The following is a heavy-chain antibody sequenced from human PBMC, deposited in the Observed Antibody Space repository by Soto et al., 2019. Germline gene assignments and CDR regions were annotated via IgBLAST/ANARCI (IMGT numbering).Heavy chain of an antibody. J-gene: IGHJ6*03. CDR1: GFTFDDYA. CDR2: ISWNSGSI. Sequence: GGSLRLSCAASGFTFDDYAMHWVRQAPGKGLEWVSGISWNSGSIGYADSVKGRFTISRDNAKDSLYLQMNSLRAEDTALYYCAKDTYYDFWSGPPPGDYYMDVWGKGTTVTVSS. D-gene: IGHD3-3*01. V-gene: IGHV3-9*01. CDR3: AKDTYYDFWSGPPPGDYYMDV.